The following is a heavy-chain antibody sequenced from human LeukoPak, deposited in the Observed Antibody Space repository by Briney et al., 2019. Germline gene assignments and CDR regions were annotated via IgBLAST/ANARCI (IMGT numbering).Heavy chain of an antibody. Sequence: GESLKISCKGAGYSFTSYWIGWARQMPGRGLEWMGIIYPGDSDTRYSPSFQGQVTISADKSISTAYLQWSSLKASDTAMYYCARREGTMIEGLHFDYWGQGTLVTVSS. CDR1: GYSFTSYW. V-gene: IGHV5-51*01. CDR3: ARREGTMIEGLHFDY. D-gene: IGHD3-22*01. CDR2: IYPGDSDT. J-gene: IGHJ4*02.